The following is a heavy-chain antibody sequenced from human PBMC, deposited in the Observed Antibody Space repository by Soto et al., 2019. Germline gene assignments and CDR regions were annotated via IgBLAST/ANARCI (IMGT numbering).Heavy chain of an antibody. D-gene: IGHD3-22*01. CDR3: ARGGNYNEIGAFYYFDY. CDR2: IYYSGST. Sequence: SATLSLTCTVSGGSISSYSWSWIRQPPGKGLAWIGYIYYSGSTNYTPSLKSRVTISVDTSKNQFSLKLRSVTAADTAVYYCARGGNYNEIGAFYYFDYWGQGALVTVSS. CDR1: GGSISSYS. J-gene: IGHJ4*02. V-gene: IGHV4-59*12.